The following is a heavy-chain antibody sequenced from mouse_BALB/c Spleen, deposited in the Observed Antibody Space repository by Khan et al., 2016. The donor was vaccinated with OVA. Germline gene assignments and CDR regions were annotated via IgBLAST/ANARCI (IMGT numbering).Heavy chain of an antibody. CDR1: GYSITSDYA. V-gene: IGHV3-2*02. J-gene: IGHJ4*01. CDR3: ARGRTY. CDR2: ISYSGSS. Sequence: EVQLQEPGPGLVKPSQSLSLTCTVTGYSITSDYAWNWIRQFPGSKLEWMGYISYSGSSSYHPSPKSRISSTRDTSKNQFFLQLNSMTTEDTATYYCARGRTYWGQGTSVTVSS.